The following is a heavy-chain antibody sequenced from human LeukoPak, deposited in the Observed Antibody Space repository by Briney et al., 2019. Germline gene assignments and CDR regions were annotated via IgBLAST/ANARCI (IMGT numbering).Heavy chain of an antibody. J-gene: IGHJ4*02. V-gene: IGHV3-21*01. CDR1: GFTFSSYS. Sequence: GGSLRLSCAASGFTFSSYSMTWVRQAPGKGLEWVSSISSSSSYIYYADSVKGRFTISRDNAKNSLYLQMNSLRAEDTAVYYCAREERQQLVAFDYWGQGTLVTVSS. D-gene: IGHD6-13*01. CDR2: ISSSSSYI. CDR3: AREERQQLVAFDY.